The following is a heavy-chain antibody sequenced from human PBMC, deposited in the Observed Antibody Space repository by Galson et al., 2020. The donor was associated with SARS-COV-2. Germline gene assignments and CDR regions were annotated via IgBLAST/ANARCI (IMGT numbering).Heavy chain of an antibody. Sequence: ASVKVSCKASGYTFTSYYLHWVRQAPGQGLEWMGIINPTGASTSYAQKFQGRVTMTSDPSTRTVYMELSSLRSEDTAVYFCARKGGTYYFDSWGQGTLVTVSS. J-gene: IGHJ4*02. D-gene: IGHD1-7*01. CDR2: INPTGAST. CDR1: GYTFTSYY. CDR3: ARKGGTYYFDS. V-gene: IGHV1-46*01.